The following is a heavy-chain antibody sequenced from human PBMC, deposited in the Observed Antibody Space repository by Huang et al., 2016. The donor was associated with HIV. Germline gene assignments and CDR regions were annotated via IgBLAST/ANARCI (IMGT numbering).Heavy chain of an antibody. Sequence: EVQLVESGGALVQPGGSLRLSCAASGFTFSNYDMHWVRQGTGKGLEWVSSIGTVGDTYYPGSVKDRFTISREEAKNSLYLQRNSLRAGDTAVYYCARGAAPSTVYYYYYGLDVWGHGTSVTVSS. CDR1: GFTFSNYD. V-gene: IGHV3-13*01. CDR2: IGTVGDT. D-gene: IGHD2-15*01. J-gene: IGHJ6*02. CDR3: ARGAAPSTVYYYYYGLDV.